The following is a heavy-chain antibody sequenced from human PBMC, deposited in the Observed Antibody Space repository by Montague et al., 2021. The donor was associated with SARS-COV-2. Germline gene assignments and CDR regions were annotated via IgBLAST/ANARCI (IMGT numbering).Heavy chain of an antibody. V-gene: IGHV4-34*01. CDR1: GGSFSGYY. CDR2: INQSGRT. D-gene: IGHD3-10*01. J-gene: IGHJ4*02. Sequence: SETLSLTCAVYGGSFSGYYWSWIRQPPEKGLEWIGEINQSGRTYNNPSLKSRVIISVDTSKNQFSLKLSSVTAADTAVYYCARRGSSVWGVTVSAELDYWGQGILVIVSS. CDR3: ARRGSSVWGVTVSAELDY.